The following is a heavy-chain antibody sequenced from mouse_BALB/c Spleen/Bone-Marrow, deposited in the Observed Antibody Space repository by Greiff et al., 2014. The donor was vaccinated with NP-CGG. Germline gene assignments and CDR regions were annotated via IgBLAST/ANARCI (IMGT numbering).Heavy chain of an antibody. CDR2: IDPANYNT. J-gene: IGHJ3*01. CDR1: GFNIKDTY. CDR3: ARNSMAY. Sequence: VPLQRSGAELVKPGASVKLSCTASGFNIKDTYMHWVKQRPEQGLEWIGRIDPANYNTKYDPKFQGKATITADTSSNTAYLQLSSLTSEDTAVYYCARNSMAYWGQGTLVTVSA. V-gene: IGHV14-3*02.